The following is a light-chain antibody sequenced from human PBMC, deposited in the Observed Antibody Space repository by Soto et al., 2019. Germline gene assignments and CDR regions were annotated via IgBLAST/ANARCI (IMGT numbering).Light chain of an antibody. V-gene: IGLV1-47*01. Sequence: QSVLTQPPSASGTPGQKITISCSGSTANIGSNYVYWHYQLPGTAPKLLIYRNNERPSGVPERFSGSKSGTSASLAISGLQSADEADYFCAAWDDSLSSLVFGGGTKLTVL. CDR2: RNN. CDR3: AAWDDSLSSLV. J-gene: IGLJ2*01. CDR1: TANIGSNY.